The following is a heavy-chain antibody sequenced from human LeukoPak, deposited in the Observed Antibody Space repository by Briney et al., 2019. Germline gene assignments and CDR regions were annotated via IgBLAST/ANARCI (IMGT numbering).Heavy chain of an antibody. Sequence: GGSLRLSCAVSGFTLSSYAMSWVRHAPGKGLEWVSAISGSGGSTNYADSVKGRFTISRDNSKNTLYLQMNSLRAEDTAVYYCAKDRREGIVVVTAVFDYWGQGTLVTVSS. V-gene: IGHV3-23*01. CDR1: GFTLSSYA. J-gene: IGHJ4*02. CDR3: AKDRREGIVVVTAVFDY. D-gene: IGHD2-21*02. CDR2: ISGSGGST.